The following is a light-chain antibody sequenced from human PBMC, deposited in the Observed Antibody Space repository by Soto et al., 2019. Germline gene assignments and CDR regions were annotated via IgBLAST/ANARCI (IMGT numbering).Light chain of an antibody. CDR3: SAYTARSTLV. CDR1: TRDVGAYNL. J-gene: IGLJ3*02. V-gene: IGLV2-14*01. Sequence: QSVLTQPASVSGSAGQSITIFCSGTTRDVGAYNLVSWYQQHPGTAPKLIIYEVRNRPSGISSRFPGSRSGNTASLTISGLQPEDEGDYYCSAYTARSTLVFGGGTKVTVL. CDR2: EVR.